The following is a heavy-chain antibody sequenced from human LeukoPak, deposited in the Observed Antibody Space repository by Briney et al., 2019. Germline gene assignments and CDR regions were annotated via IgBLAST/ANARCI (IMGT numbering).Heavy chain of an antibody. CDR2: INPSGGST. CDR3: AREGYDILTGPYYYYGMDV. V-gene: IGHV1-46*01. Sequence: ASVKVSCKASGYTFTSYYMHWVRQAPGQGLEWMGIINPSGGSTNYAQKLQGRVTMTTDTSTSTAYMELRSLRSDDTAVYYCAREGYDILTGPYYYYGMDVWGQGTTVTVSS. CDR1: GYTFTSYY. D-gene: IGHD3-9*01. J-gene: IGHJ6*02.